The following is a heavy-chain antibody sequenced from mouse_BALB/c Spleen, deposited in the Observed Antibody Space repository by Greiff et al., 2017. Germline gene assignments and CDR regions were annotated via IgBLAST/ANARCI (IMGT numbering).Heavy chain of an antibody. J-gene: IGHJ2*01. CDR1: GFNIKDYY. V-gene: IGHV14-1*02. Sequence: EVKLMESGAELVRPGALVKLSCKASGFNIKDYYMHWVKQRPEQGLEWIGWIDPENGNTIYDPKFQGKASITADTSSNTAYLQLSSLTSEDTAVYYCARRGDYDYDFDDWGQGTTLTVSS. CDR2: IDPENGNT. D-gene: IGHD2-4*01. CDR3: ARRGDYDYDFDD.